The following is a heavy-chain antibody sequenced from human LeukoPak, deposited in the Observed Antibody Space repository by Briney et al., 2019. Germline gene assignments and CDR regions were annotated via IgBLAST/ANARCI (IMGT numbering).Heavy chain of an antibody. CDR2: INHSGST. CDR1: GGSFSGYY. D-gene: IGHD3-3*01. J-gene: IGHJ2*01. Sequence: SETLSLTCAVSGGSFSGYYWSWIRQPPGKGLEWIGEINHSGSTNYNPSLTRRVTISIDTSKNQFSLKLSPVTAPDTAVYYYTRGMTIWLRWIFDLWGRGSLVTVSS. CDR3: TRGMTIWLRWIFDL. V-gene: IGHV4-34*01.